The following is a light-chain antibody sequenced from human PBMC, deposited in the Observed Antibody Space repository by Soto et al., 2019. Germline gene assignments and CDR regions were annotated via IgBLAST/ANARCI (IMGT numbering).Light chain of an antibody. CDR1: QSVSSSY. Sequence: EIVLKQSPGTLSLSPGERATLSCRASQSVSSSYLAWYQQKPGQAPRLLIYGASSRATGIPDGFSGSGSGTDFTITISRQEAEDFAVYFCHPYGRSPTFGQGGKVEIK. CDR2: GAS. J-gene: IGKJ1*01. V-gene: IGKV3-20*01. CDR3: HPYGRSPT.